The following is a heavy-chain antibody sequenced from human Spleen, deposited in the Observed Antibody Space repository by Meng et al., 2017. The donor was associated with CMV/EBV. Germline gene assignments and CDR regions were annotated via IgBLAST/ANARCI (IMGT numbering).Heavy chain of an antibody. J-gene: IGHJ4*02. CDR2: INANGAII. Sequence: FPFSGSWMPWVRQAPGKGLVWVARINANGAIINYADSVKGRFTISRDNVKSTVFLQMNSLRAEDTAVYYCARDFYNATYSSPGDDFDYWGQGTLVTVSS. D-gene: IGHD5-18*01. CDR1: FPFSGSW. V-gene: IGHV3-74*01. CDR3: ARDFYNATYSSPGDDFDY.